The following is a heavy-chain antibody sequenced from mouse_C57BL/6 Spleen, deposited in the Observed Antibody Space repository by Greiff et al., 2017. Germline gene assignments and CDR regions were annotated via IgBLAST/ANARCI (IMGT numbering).Heavy chain of an antibody. Sequence: EVQLVESGPVLVKPGASVKMSCKASGYTFTDYYMNWVQQSHGKSLEWIGVINPYNGGTSYNQKFKGKATLTVDKSSSTAYMELNSLTSEDSAVYYCARSRIGDYGSGFFAYWGQGTLVTVSA. J-gene: IGHJ3*01. V-gene: IGHV1-19*01. CDR1: GYTFTDYY. CDR2: INPYNGGT. CDR3: ARSRIGDYGSGFFAY. D-gene: IGHD2-4*01.